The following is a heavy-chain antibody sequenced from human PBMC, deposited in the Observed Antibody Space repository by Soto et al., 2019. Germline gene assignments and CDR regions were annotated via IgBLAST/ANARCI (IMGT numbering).Heavy chain of an antibody. CDR2: ISYDGNNK. V-gene: IGHV3-30-3*01. D-gene: IGHD5-12*01. J-gene: IGHJ4*02. Sequence: QVQLVESGGGVVQPGRSLRLSCAASGFTFSDYAMHWVRQAPGKGLEWVTLISYDGNNKYYADSVKGRFTISRDNSKNTLYLQMNSLRAEDTAVYYCARDTIPVAMGLIHYWGQGTLVTVSS. CDR3: ARDTIPVAMGLIHY. CDR1: GFTFSDYA.